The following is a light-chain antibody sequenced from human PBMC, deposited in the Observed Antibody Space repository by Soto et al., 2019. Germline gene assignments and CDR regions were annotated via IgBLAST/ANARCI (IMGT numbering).Light chain of an antibody. CDR1: QSISSW. CDR3: QHYHSYSET. V-gene: IGKV1-5*03. CDR2: QAS. Sequence: DIQMTQSPSTLSGSVGDRVTITCRASQSISSWLAWYQQKPGKAPKLLIYQASTLKSGVPSRFSGSGSGTEFTLTITSLQPDDFATYYCQHYHSYSETFGQGTKVEIK. J-gene: IGKJ1*01.